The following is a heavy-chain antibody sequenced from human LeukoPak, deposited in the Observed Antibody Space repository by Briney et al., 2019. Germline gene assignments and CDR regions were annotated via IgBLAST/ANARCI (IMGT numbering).Heavy chain of an antibody. D-gene: IGHD1-7*01. CDR2: IYISGDK. V-gene: IGHV4-4*09. CDR1: GDSIRSSY. J-gene: IGHJ5*02. CDR3: AKTARTFRS. Sequence: SETLSLTCSVSGDSIRSSYWSWIRQAPGMGLECIGCIYISGDKIYNPSLKGRATLSLDTSNNQISLRLTSVTAADTAVYYCAKTARTFRSWGPGILVTVSS.